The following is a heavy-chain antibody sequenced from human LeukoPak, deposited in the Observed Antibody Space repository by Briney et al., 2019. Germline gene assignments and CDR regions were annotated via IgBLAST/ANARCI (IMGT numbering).Heavy chain of an antibody. CDR1: GGSISSGGYY. D-gene: IGHD1-26*01. V-gene: IGHV4-31*03. J-gene: IGHJ4*02. CDR3: ARARWGLFDY. CDR2: IYHSGTS. Sequence: SETLSLTCTVSGGSISSGGYYWGWIRQHPGKGLEWIGYIYHSGTSYYNTSLKSRLNLSIGKSENQFALRLTSVTASDTAVYYCARARWGLFDYWGQGILVTVSS.